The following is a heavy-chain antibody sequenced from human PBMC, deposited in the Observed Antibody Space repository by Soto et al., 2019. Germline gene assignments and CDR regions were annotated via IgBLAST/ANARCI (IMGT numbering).Heavy chain of an antibody. D-gene: IGHD6-6*01. CDR3: ARLAARPSSPDY. CDR2: IYYSGST. J-gene: IGHJ4*02. CDR1: GGSISSSSYY. V-gene: IGHV4-39*01. Sequence: QLQLQESGPGLVKPSETLSLTCTVSGGSISSSSYYWGWIRQPPGKGLEWIGSIYYSGSTYYNPSLKSRVTISVDTSKNQFSLKLSSVTAADTAVYYCARLAARPSSPDYWGQGTLVTVSS.